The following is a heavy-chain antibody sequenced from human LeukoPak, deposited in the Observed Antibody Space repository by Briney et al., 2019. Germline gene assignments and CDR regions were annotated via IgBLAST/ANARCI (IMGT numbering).Heavy chain of an antibody. D-gene: IGHD2-15*01. CDR2: IYYSGST. CDR3: ARATLGYCSGGSCYGLVLDP. V-gene: IGHV4-30-4*08. Sequence: SETLSLTCTVSGGSIGSGDYYWSWIRQPPGKGLEWIGYIYYSGSTNYNPSLKSRVTISVDTSKNQFSLKLSSVTAADTAVYYCARATLGYCSGGSCYGLVLDPWGQGTLVTVSS. J-gene: IGHJ5*02. CDR1: GGSIGSGDYY.